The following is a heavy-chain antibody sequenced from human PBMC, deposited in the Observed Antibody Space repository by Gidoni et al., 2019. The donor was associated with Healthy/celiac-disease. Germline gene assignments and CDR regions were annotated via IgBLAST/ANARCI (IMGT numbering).Heavy chain of an antibody. D-gene: IGHD1-26*01. CDR3: AKDSGTVWVPYYYGMDV. V-gene: IGHV3-23*01. Sequence: EVQLLESGGGLVQPGGSLRLSCAASGFTFSSYAMSWVRQAPGKGLEWVSAISGSGGSTYYADSVKGRFTISRDNSKNTLYLQMNSLRAEDTAVYYCAKDSGTVWVPYYYGMDVWGQGTTVTVSS. CDR2: ISGSGGST. J-gene: IGHJ6*02. CDR1: GFTFSSYA.